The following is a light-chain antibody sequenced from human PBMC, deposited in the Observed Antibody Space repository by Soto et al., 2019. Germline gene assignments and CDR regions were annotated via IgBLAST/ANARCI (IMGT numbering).Light chain of an antibody. J-gene: IGLJ3*02. CDR3: ATWDSSLSACL. Sequence: QSVLTQPPSLSAAHGPTVTISCSGGSSNIGNNYVSWYQQVAVTTPKLLIFDNNKRPSGIPDRFSGSKSGTSATLGIAGLQTGDAADYYCATWDSSLSACLFGGGTNQTLL. CDR1: SSNIGNNY. CDR2: DNN. V-gene: IGLV1-51*01.